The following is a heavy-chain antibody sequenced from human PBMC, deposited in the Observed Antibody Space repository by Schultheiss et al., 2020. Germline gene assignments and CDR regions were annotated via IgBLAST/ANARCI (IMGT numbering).Heavy chain of an antibody. D-gene: IGHD5-12*01. CDR3: ARSKDSGYDYYYYYGMDV. CDR2: ISPSDGST. V-gene: IGHV1-46*01. Sequence: ASVKVSCKASGYTFTGYYMHWVRQAPGQGLEWMGIISPSDGSTNYAQKFQGRVTMTTDTSTSTAYMELRSLRSDDTAVYYCARSKDSGYDYYYYYGMDVWGQGTTVTVSS. J-gene: IGHJ6*02. CDR1: GYTFTGYY.